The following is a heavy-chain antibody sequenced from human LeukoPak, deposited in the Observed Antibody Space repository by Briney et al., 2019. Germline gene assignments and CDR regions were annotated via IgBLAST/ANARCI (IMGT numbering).Heavy chain of an antibody. CDR3: AREMFYYDSSGYYFPYYFDY. D-gene: IGHD3-22*01. CDR2: ISGSGGST. J-gene: IGHJ4*02. CDR1: GFTFSSYA. Sequence: GGSLRLSCAASGFTFSSYAMSWVRQAPGKGLEWVSAISGSGGSTYYADSVEGRFTISRDNSKNTLYLQMNSLRAEDTAVYYCAREMFYYDSSGYYFPYYFDYWGQGILVTVSS. V-gene: IGHV3-23*01.